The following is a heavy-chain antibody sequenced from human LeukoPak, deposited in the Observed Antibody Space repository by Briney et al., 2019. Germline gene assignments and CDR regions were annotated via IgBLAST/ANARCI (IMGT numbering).Heavy chain of an antibody. Sequence: GGSLRLSCAASGFTLSSYGMNWVRQAPGKGLEWVSGISGSGGSTHYADSVKGRFTISRDNSKNTLYLQMNSLRAEDTALYYCARVSDISVAAYFDYWGQGTLVTVSS. V-gene: IGHV3-23*01. D-gene: IGHD6-19*01. CDR1: GFTLSSYG. J-gene: IGHJ4*02. CDR3: ARVSDISVAAYFDY. CDR2: ISGSGGST.